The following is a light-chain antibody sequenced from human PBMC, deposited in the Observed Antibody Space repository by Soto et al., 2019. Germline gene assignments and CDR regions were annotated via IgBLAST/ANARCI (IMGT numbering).Light chain of an antibody. J-gene: IGKJ1*01. V-gene: IGKV3-15*01. CDR2: GAS. CDR3: QKYGNFWT. Sequence: EAVLTQSPAILSVSPGERVTLSCRASQSVATNLAWYQQRPGQAPRLLIYGASKRAIGLPARFSGSGSGTEFSLTIRRLEPDDFAVYYCQKYGNFWTFGQGTKVDI. CDR1: QSVATN.